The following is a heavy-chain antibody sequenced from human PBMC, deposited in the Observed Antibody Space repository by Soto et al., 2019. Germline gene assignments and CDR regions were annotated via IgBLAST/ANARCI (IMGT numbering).Heavy chain of an antibody. CDR1: GYTLTELS. CDR2: FDPEDGET. J-gene: IGHJ4*02. V-gene: IGHV1-24*01. D-gene: IGHD1-26*01. CDR3: ATGDSPKWELSLYYFDY. Sequence: ASVKVSCKVSGYTLTELSMHWVRQAPGKGLEWMGGFDPEDGETIYAQKFQGRVTMTEDTSTDTAYMELSSLRSEDTAVYYCATGDSPKWELSLYYFDYWGQGTMVTGSS.